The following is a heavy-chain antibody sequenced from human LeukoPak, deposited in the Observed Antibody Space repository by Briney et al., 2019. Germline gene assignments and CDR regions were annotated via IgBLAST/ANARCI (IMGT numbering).Heavy chain of an antibody. CDR1: GFTFSSNG. CDR2: IRNDGNNK. J-gene: IGHJ4*02. Sequence: PGGSLRLSCGASGFTFSSNGMHWVRQAPGKGLEWVAYIRNDGNNKYYADSVKGRFTISRDNSKNTLYLQMDSLRTEDTAVYYCAKDRSWSWDYWGQGTLVTVSP. D-gene: IGHD3-10*01. CDR3: AKDRSWSWDY. V-gene: IGHV3-30*02.